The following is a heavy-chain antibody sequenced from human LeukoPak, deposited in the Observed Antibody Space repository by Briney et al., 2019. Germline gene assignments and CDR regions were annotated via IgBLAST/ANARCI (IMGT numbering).Heavy chain of an antibody. V-gene: IGHV3-64*01. D-gene: IGHD3-10*01. J-gene: IGHJ4*02. CDR3: AKRSSESYYYDY. Sequence: PGGSLRLXCAASGFTFSSYAFHWVRQAPGKALEYVSSITSNGGSTYYANSVKGRFTISRDNAKNTLYLQMDSLRAEDMAVYYCAKRSSESYYYDYWGQGTLVTVSS. CDR2: ITSNGGST. CDR1: GFTFSSYA.